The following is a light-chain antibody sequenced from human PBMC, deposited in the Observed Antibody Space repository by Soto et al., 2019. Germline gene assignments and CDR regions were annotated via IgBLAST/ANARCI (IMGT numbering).Light chain of an antibody. J-gene: IGKJ4*01. CDR1: QSVSTY. Sequence: EIVLTQSPATLSLSPGERATLSCGASQSVSTYLAWYQQKPGQAPRLLIYDASKRASGIPARFSGSGSGTDFTLTISSLEPEDFAVYYCQQRSKWPLTFGGGSKVEIK. CDR3: QQRSKWPLT. V-gene: IGKV3-11*01. CDR2: DAS.